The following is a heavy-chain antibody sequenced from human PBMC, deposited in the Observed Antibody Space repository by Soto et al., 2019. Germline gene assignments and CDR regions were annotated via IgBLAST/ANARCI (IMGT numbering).Heavy chain of an antibody. CDR3: ARGIAAAVNWFDR. CDR2: MYYSGST. CDR1: GDSVTSHY. J-gene: IGHJ5*02. Sequence: PSETLSLTCSFSGDSVTSHYLTWIRQSPEKGLEWIGYMYYSGSTNYNPSLKSRVTISVDTSKNQFSLKLSSVTAADTAVYYCARGIAAAVNWFDRWGQGTLVTVSS. D-gene: IGHD6-13*01. V-gene: IGHV4-59*02.